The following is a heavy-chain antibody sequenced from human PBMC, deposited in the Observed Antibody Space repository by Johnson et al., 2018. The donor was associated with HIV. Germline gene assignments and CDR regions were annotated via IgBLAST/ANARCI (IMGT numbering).Heavy chain of an antibody. J-gene: IGHJ3*02. CDR1: GFTFDDYG. D-gene: IGHD6-13*01. CDR3: ARARYSNTWDDAFDI. Sequence: EVQLVESGGGVVQPGRSLRLSCAASGFTFDDYGMSWVRQAPGKGLEWVSGINWNGGSTGYADSLKGRFTISRDNAKNFLYLQMNSLRAEDTALYYFARARYSNTWDDAFDIWGQGTVVTVSS. CDR2: INWNGGST. V-gene: IGHV3-20*04.